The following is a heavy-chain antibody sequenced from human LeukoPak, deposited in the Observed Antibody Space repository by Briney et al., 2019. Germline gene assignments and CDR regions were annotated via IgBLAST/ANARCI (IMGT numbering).Heavy chain of an antibody. Sequence: ASVKVSCKASGYTFTSYGISWERQAPGQGLEWMGWISAYNGNTNYAQKLQGRVTMTTDTSTSTAYMELRSLRSDDTAVYYCARVDHYGGNFHYWGQGTLVTVSS. J-gene: IGHJ4*02. D-gene: IGHD4-23*01. V-gene: IGHV1-18*01. CDR3: ARVDHYGGNFHY. CDR1: GYTFTSYG. CDR2: ISAYNGNT.